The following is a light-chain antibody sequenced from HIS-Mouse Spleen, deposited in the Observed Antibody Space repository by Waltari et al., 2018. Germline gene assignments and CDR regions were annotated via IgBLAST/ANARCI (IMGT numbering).Light chain of an antibody. Sequence: QSVLTQPPSASGTPGQRVTISCSGSSSNIGSNYVYWYQQLPGTAPKLLIYRNNPRPSGFPDRFSGSKSGTSASLAISVLRSEDEADYYCAAWDDSLSGYVFGTGTKVTVL. J-gene: IGLJ1*01. CDR2: RNN. CDR1: SSNIGSNY. CDR3: AAWDDSLSGYV. V-gene: IGLV1-47*01.